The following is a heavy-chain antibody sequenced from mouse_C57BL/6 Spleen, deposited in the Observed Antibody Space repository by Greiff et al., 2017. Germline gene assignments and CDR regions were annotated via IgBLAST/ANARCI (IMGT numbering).Heavy chain of an antibody. D-gene: IGHD1-1*01. CDR1: GYTFTSYG. Sequence: VQLQQSGAELARPGASVKLSCKASGYTFTSYGISWVKQRTGQGLEWIGEIYPRSGNTYYNEKFKGKATLTADKSSSTAYMELRSLTSEDSAVYFCARFDITTVVATEDYWGQGTTLTVSS. CDR3: ARFDITTVVATEDY. J-gene: IGHJ2*01. V-gene: IGHV1-81*01. CDR2: IYPRSGNT.